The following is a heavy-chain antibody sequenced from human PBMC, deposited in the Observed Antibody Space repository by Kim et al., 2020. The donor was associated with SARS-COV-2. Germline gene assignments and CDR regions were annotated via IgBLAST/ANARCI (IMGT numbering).Heavy chain of an antibody. J-gene: IGHJ6*02. V-gene: IGHV4-59*01. Sequence: NYNPSLKIRVTISVDTFKNQFCLKLGSVTAADTAVYYCAMARHYYYGMDVWGQGTTVTVSS. CDR3: AMARHYYYGMDV.